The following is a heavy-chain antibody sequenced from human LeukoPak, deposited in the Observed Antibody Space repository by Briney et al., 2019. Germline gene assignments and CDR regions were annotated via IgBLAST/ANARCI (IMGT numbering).Heavy chain of an antibody. CDR1: GNYW. Sequence: GGSLRLSCAASGNYWMHWVRQAPGKGLVWVSHINSDGSWTGYADSVKGRFTISKDNAKNTVYLQMNNLRAEDTAVYYCARVKLPFPHSPYDYWGQGTLVTVSS. V-gene: IGHV3-74*01. CDR2: INSDGSWT. CDR3: ARVKLPFPHSPYDY. D-gene: IGHD2-21*01. J-gene: IGHJ4*02.